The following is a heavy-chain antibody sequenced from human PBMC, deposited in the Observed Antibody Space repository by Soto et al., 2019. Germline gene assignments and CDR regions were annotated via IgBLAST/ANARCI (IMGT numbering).Heavy chain of an antibody. J-gene: IGHJ1*01. CDR2: ISSSSSTI. CDR1: GFTFSSYS. D-gene: IGHD3-22*01. Sequence: GGSLRLSCAASGFTFSSYSMNWVRQAPGKGLEWVSYISSSSSTIYYADSVKGRFTISRDNAKNSLYLQMNSLRAADTAVYYCARCIGGDSSGYYHEYFQHWGQGTLVTVSS. CDR3: ARCIGGDSSGYYHEYFQH. V-gene: IGHV3-48*01.